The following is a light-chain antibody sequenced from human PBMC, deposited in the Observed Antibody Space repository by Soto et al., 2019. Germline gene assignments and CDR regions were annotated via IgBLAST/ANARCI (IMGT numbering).Light chain of an antibody. V-gene: IGLV2-14*01. CDR2: EVS. CDR3: SSYTSTSAWA. J-gene: IGLJ3*02. Sequence: QSALTQPASVSGSPGQSITISCTGTSSDVGAYNSVSWFQQHPGKAPQLIIYEVSNRPSGVSDRFSGSKSGNTASLTISGLQAEDETDYYCSSYTSTSAWAFGGGTKLTVL. CDR1: SSDVGAYNS.